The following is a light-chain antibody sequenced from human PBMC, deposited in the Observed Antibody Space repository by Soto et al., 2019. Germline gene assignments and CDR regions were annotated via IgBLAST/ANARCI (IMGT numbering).Light chain of an antibody. Sequence: QSVLTQPASLSGGPGQSTTLSCPGTNSDVGAYNHISWYQQHPGKAPKLLIYGVSNRPSGLSNRFSGSKSGNTASLTIAGLQADDEADYYCSSHASGSTLIFGGGTKVTVL. CDR3: SSHASGSTLI. J-gene: IGLJ2*01. CDR1: NSDVGAYNH. CDR2: GVS. V-gene: IGLV2-14*03.